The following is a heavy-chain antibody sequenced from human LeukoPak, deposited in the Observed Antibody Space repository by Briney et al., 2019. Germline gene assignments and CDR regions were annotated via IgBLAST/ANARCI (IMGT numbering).Heavy chain of an antibody. V-gene: IGHV4-34*01. CDR3: ARHRLGYSYGYSYYYYMDV. D-gene: IGHD5-18*01. CDR1: GGSFSGYY. J-gene: IGHJ6*03. CDR2: INHSGST. Sequence: PSETLSLTCAVYGGSFSGYYWSWIRQPPGKGLEWIGEINHSGSTNYNPSLKSRVTISVDTSKNQFSLKLSSVTAADTAVYYCARHRLGYSYGYSYYYYMDVWGKGTTVTISS.